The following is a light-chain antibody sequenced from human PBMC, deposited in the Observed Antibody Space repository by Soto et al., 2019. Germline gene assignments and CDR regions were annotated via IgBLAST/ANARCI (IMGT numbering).Light chain of an antibody. V-gene: IGKV4-1*01. CDR1: QSVLSTSNNKNY. CDR3: QQYHSDPIT. CDR2: WAS. Sequence: DFVMTQSLDSLAMSLGERATINCKSSQSVLSTSNNKNYLAWFQQKPGQPPKLVIYWASVRASGVPDRFSGSGSGTDFTLTISSLQAEDVAVYYCQQYHSDPITFGQGTRLEI. J-gene: IGKJ5*01.